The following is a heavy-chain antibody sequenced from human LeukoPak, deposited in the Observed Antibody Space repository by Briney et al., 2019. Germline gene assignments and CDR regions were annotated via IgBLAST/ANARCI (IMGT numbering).Heavy chain of an antibody. V-gene: IGHV3-20*04. D-gene: IGHD5-18*01. Sequence: TGGSLRLSCAASGFSFDGYGMSWVRQAPGKGLEWVSGISWNGRSTGYADSVKGRFTISRDNAQKSLYLQMNSLRAEDTAVYYCARVILRQDTAMVYYYYYYMDVWGKGTTVTVSS. CDR2: ISWNGRST. CDR3: ARVILRQDTAMVYYYYYYMDV. J-gene: IGHJ6*03. CDR1: GFSFDGYG.